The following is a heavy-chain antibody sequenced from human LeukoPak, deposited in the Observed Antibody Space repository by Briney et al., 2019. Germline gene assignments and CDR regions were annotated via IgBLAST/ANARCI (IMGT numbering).Heavy chain of an antibody. CDR2: INPNSGGT. J-gene: IGHJ6*02. CDR3: ARDAGYCSSTSCKLYYYGMDV. V-gene: IGHV1-2*02. CDR1: GYTFTGYY. Sequence: GASVKVSCKASGYTFTGYYMHWVRQAPGQGLEWMGWINPNSGGTNYAQKFQGRVTMTRDTPISTAYMELSRLRSDDTAVYYCARDAGYCSSTSCKLYYYGMDVWGQGTTVTVSS. D-gene: IGHD2-2*01.